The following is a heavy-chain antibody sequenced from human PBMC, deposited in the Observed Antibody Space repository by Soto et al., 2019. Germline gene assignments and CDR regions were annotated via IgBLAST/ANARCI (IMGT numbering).Heavy chain of an antibody. V-gene: IGHV3-30*03. D-gene: IGHD6-6*01. Sequence: AGGSLRLSCADSGFTFGSYGMHWVRQAPGKGLEWVADISYDGRNKYYADSVKGRFTISRDNSKNTLYLQMNSLRAEDTAVYYCAGEYSTSPPVWGQGTTVTVSS. J-gene: IGHJ6*02. CDR2: ISYDGRNK. CDR3: AGEYSTSPPV. CDR1: GFTFGSYG.